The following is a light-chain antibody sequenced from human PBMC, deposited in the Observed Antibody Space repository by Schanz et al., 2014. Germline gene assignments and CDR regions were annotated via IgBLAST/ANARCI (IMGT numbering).Light chain of an antibody. V-gene: IGLV1-44*01. J-gene: IGLJ3*02. CDR3: STWDDILNGQGV. Sequence: QSVLTQPPSASGPSGQRVTISCSGSSSNIGSNYVYWYQQLPGTAPKLLIYTNNQRPSGVPDRFSGSKSGTSASLAISGLQSDDEADYYCSTWDDILNGQGVFGGGTKLIVL. CDR1: SSNIGSNY. CDR2: TNN.